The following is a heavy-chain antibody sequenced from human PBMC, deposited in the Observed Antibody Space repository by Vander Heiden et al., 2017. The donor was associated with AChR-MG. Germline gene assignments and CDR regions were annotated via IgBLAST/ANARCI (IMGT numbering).Heavy chain of an antibody. Sequence: QVQLQQWGAGLLTPSETLSLTCAVHGWSFSGYYWTWIRRTPGKGLEWIGEITHSGSTNYNPSLKSRVTISVDTSKNQFSLKLSSVTAADTAVYYCVRGRRWLQRSFDYWGQGTLVTVSS. V-gene: IGHV4-34*01. J-gene: IGHJ4*02. D-gene: IGHD5-18*01. CDR1: GWSFSGYY. CDR3: VRGRRWLQRSFDY. CDR2: ITHSGST.